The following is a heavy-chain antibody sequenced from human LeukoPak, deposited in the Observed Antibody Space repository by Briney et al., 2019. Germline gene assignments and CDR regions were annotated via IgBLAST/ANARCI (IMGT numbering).Heavy chain of an antibody. CDR1: GFTFSDYW. V-gene: IGHV3-74*01. CDR3: AVTYYYDH. D-gene: IGHD4-11*01. CDR2: INSDGSST. Sequence: PGGSLRLYCAASGFTFSDYWMYWVGQAPGKGLVWVSRINSDGSSTRYADSVKGRFTISRDNAKNTLYLQMNSLRAEDTAVYYCAVTYYYDHWGQGTLVTVSS. J-gene: IGHJ4*02.